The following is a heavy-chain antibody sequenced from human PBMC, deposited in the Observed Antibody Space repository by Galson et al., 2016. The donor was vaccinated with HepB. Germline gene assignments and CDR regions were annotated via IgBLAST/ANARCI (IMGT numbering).Heavy chain of an antibody. CDR1: EFSVSTNF. CDR2: IYSGGNT. Sequence: SLRLSCAASEFSVSTNFIHWVRQAPGKGLEWVSLIYSGGNTYHADSVKGRFTISRDNFKNTVYLQMNSLKDEDTAVYYCASARKVFGPFDPWGQGTLVTVSS. CDR3: ASARKVFGPFDP. D-gene: IGHD3-3*01. V-gene: IGHV3-53*01. J-gene: IGHJ5*02.